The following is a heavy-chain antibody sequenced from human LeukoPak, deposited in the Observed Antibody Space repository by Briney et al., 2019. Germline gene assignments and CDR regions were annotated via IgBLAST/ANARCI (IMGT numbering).Heavy chain of an antibody. Sequence: GGSLRLSCAASGFTFGDYYMTWIRQAPGKGLEWLSFISSRGDSLYYADSVRGRFTISRDNANNSLFLQMNSLRAEDTAVYYCAREVVIVPDYFYYGLDVWGQGTTVSVSS. CDR1: GFTFGDYY. CDR2: ISSRGDSL. CDR3: AREVVIVPDYFYYGLDV. V-gene: IGHV3-11*01. J-gene: IGHJ6*02. D-gene: IGHD2/OR15-2a*01.